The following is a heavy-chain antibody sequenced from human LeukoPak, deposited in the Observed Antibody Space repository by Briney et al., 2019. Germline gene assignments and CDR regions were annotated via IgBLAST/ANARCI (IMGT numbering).Heavy chain of an antibody. J-gene: IGHJ5*02. V-gene: IGHV5-51*01. CDR2: IYPRDSDT. CDR1: GYSFASYW. Sequence: GESLKISRKGSGYSFASYWIAWVRQMPGKGLEWMGIIYPRDSDTKYNPSFQGQVSISADKSISTAYLQWSSLQASDTAIYLCARSHSSTLTWFDPWGQGTLVTVSS. CDR3: ARSHSSTLTWFDP.